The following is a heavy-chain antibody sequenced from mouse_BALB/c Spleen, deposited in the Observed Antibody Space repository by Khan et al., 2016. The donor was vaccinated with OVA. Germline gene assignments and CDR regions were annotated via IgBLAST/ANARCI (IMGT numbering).Heavy chain of an antibody. D-gene: IGHD2-12*01. J-gene: IGHJ1*01. V-gene: IGHV9-3-1*01. Sequence: QIQLVQSGPELKKPGETVKISCKASGYTSTNYGMNWVKQAPGKGLKWMGWINTYTGEPTYADDFKGRFAFSLETSANTAYLQINNLKNEDTATYFCARKNYSYDWYFDVWGAGTTVTVSS. CDR3: ARKNYSYDWYFDV. CDR2: INTYTGEP. CDR1: GYTSTNYG.